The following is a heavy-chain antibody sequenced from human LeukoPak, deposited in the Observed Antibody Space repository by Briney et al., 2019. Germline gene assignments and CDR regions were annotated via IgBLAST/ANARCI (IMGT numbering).Heavy chain of an antibody. V-gene: IGHV4-59*08. CDR3: ARLKLGAYFDL. J-gene: IGHJ2*01. D-gene: IGHD3-16*01. CDR1: GGSTSSDY. Sequence: SETLSLTCPVSGGSTSSDYWSWIRQSPGKGLEWVGYVYNSGDTGKNPTLKSRVTILRTRPTTQSSRNLTSVDAAAPPVFSCARLKLGAYFDLWGRGTLVTVSS. CDR2: VYNSGDT.